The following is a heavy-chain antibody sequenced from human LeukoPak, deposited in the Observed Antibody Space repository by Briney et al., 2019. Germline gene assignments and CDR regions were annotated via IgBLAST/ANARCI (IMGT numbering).Heavy chain of an antibody. V-gene: IGHV3-23*01. J-gene: IGHJ4*02. CDR3: AKAPVTSCRGAFCYPFDS. D-gene: IGHD2-15*01. CDR2: TSSSDAGK. CDR1: GFSLSSYA. Sequence: GGSLRLSCTVSGFSLSSYALSWVRRAPGKGLEWVSATSSSDAGKYYADSVRGRFTISRDNSRNTMYLQMNSLRVEDAAVYYCAKAPVTSCRGAFCYPFDSWGQGTLVTVSS.